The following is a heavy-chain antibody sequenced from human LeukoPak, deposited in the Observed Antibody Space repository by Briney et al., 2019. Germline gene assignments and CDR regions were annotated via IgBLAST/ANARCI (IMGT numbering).Heavy chain of an antibody. V-gene: IGHV4-4*07. Sequence: PSETLSLTCTVSGGSISSYYWRWIRQPAGKGLEGIGRICSSGSRNYNPSLKSRVTMSVDTSKSQFSLNLTSVTAADTAVYYCARDRAARLTSGFDYWGQGTLVTVSS. CDR1: GGSISSYY. CDR3: ARDRAARLTSGFDY. J-gene: IGHJ4*02. CDR2: ICSSGSR. D-gene: IGHD6-6*01.